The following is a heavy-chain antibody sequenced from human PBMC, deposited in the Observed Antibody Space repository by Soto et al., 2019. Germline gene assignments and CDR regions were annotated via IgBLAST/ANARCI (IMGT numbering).Heavy chain of an antibody. J-gene: IGHJ3*01. CDR2: IGRVTTAM. Sequence: EVQLVESGGGLVKPGGSLRLSCAASGFTFSTYGRTWVRQAPGKGREWVSSIGRVTTAMFYSASVKGRFAVSRDHAKNSLFLQLTSLRVEDTAVYYCARMLVSRPGNDAFDVWGQGTVVTVSS. CDR1: GFTFSTYG. V-gene: IGHV3-21*02. CDR3: ARMLVSRPGNDAFDV. D-gene: IGHD1-1*01.